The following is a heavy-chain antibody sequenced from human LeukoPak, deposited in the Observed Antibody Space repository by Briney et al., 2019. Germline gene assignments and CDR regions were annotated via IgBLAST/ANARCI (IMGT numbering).Heavy chain of an antibody. V-gene: IGHV4-34*01. CDR1: GGSFSGYY. J-gene: IGHJ6*03. Sequence: SETLSLTCAVYGGSFSGYYWSWIRQPPGKGLEWIGEINHSGSTNYNPSLKSRVTISVDTSKNQFSLKLSSVTAADTAVYYCAGPSTVTRYYYYYYMDVWGKGTTVTISS. CDR3: AGPSTVTRYYYYYYMDV. D-gene: IGHD4-17*01. CDR2: INHSGST.